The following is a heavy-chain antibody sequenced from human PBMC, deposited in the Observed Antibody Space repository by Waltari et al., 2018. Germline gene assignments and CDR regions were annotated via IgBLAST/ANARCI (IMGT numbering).Heavy chain of an antibody. V-gene: IGHV3-74*01. Sequence: ELQLVESGGGSVQPGGSLRLSCAASGFPFSMYWLHWFRQAQGKGLVWVSRINSDGSSTSYADSVKGRFTIAKDNAKNTVYLQMNSLRAEDTAIYYCARGARRTTVTTGWWYFDLWGRGTLVTVSS. CDR2: INSDGSST. J-gene: IGHJ2*01. CDR1: GFPFSMYW. D-gene: IGHD4-17*01. CDR3: ARGARRTTVTTGWWYFDL.